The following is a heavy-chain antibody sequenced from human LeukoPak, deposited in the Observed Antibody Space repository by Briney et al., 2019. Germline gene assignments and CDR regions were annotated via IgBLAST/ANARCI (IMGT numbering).Heavy chain of an antibody. D-gene: IGHD2-15*01. CDR1: GGSITSYY. CDR2: IYTSGST. CDR3: ARVDLRAAYFDY. V-gene: IGHV4-4*07. J-gene: IGHJ4*02. Sequence: SQTLSLTCTVSGGSITSYYWSWIRQPAGKGLEWSGRIYTSGSTGYNPSLKSRVTMSVDTSKNQSSLKLSSVTAADTAVYYCARVDLRAAYFDYWGQGTLVTVSS.